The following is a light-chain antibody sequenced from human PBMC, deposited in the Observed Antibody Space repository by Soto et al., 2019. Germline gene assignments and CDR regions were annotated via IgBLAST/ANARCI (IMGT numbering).Light chain of an antibody. J-gene: IGKJ3*01. CDR3: QQSYSTPLFT. CDR2: AAS. CDR1: QSISSY. V-gene: IGKV1-39*01. Sequence: DIQMTQSPSSLSASVGDRVTITCRASQSISSYLNWYQQKPGKAPKLLIYAASSLQSGVPSRFSGSGSGTDFTRASSSLQPEDFETSYCQQSYSTPLFTFGPGTKVDIK.